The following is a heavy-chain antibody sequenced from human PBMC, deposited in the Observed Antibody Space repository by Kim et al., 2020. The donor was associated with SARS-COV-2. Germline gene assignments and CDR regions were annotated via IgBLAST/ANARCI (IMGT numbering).Heavy chain of an antibody. D-gene: IGHD2-8*01. CDR3: ARVPGVDPSYFDH. V-gene: IGHV4-59*02. CDR1: GGSVSSNY. Sequence: SETLSLTCTVSGGSVSSNYWSWIRQSPGKGLEWIGYMYYSGRTNYNPSFTSRVTMSLDTSKNQFSLKLSSVTAADTAVYYCARVPGVDPSYFDHWGQGTLVTVSA. CDR2: MYYSGRT. J-gene: IGHJ4*02.